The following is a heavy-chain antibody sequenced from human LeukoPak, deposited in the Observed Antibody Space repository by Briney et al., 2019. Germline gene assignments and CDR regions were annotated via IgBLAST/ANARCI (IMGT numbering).Heavy chain of an antibody. D-gene: IGHD1-26*01. CDR2: IIPILGIA. J-gene: IGHJ4*02. CDR1: GYTFTSYY. Sequence: SVKVSCKASGYTFTSYYMHWVRQAPGQGLEWMGRIIPILGIANYAQKFQGRVTITADKSTSTAYMELSSLRSEDTAVYCCASLVGATRYFDYWGRGTLVTVSS. V-gene: IGHV1-69*02. CDR3: ASLVGATRYFDY.